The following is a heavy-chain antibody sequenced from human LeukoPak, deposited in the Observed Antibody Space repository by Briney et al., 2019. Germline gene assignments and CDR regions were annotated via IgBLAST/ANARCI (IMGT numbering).Heavy chain of an antibody. Sequence: GGSLRLSCAASGFTFSGSVMHWVRQASGKGLEWVGRIRSKANSYATAYAASVKGRFTISRDDSKNTLYLQMNSLRAEDTAVYYCAKEREYSYGYFDYWGQGTLVTVSS. D-gene: IGHD5-18*01. V-gene: IGHV3-73*01. CDR2: IRSKANSYAT. CDR3: AKEREYSYGYFDY. CDR1: GFTFSGSV. J-gene: IGHJ4*02.